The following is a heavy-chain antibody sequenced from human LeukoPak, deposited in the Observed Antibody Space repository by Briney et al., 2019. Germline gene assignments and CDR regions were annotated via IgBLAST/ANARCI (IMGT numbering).Heavy chain of an antibody. J-gene: IGHJ4*02. V-gene: IGHV3-7*01. D-gene: IGHD4-23*01. CDR2: IKEDGSEI. Sequence: GGSLRLSCAASAFTFRDYWMSWVRQAPGGGLEWVAKIKEDGSEINYVDSVKGRFTISRDNANNSLYLQINSLRVEDTAMYYCARDRGYSTFDYWGQGTLVTVSP. CDR3: ARDRGYSTFDY. CDR1: AFTFRDYW.